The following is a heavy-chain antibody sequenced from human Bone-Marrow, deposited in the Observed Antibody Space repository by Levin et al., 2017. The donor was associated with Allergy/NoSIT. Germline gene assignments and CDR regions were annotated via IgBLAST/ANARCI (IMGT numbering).Heavy chain of an antibody. D-gene: IGHD6-19*01. CDR2: IYYSGST. Sequence: SQTLSLTCTVSGDSISTRSYYWGWIRQPPGKGLEWIGSIYYSGSTYYNPSLKSRVTISVDTSKNQFSLKLSSVTAADTAVYYCARGALIAVAGTPFWFDPWGQGTLVTVSS. J-gene: IGHJ5*02. V-gene: IGHV4-39*01. CDR3: ARGALIAVAGTPFWFDP. CDR1: GDSISTRSYY.